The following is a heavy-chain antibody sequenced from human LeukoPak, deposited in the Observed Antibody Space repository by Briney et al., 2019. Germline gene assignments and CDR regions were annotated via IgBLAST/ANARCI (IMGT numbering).Heavy chain of an antibody. CDR2: ISGSGGRT. CDR3: AKAIWPSGWWYYFDS. Sequence: GGSLRLSCAASGFIFSNYAMSWVRQAPGRGLEWVSAISGSGGRTYYTDSVKGRFTISRDKSKNTLNLQMNDLRAEDTAISYCAKAIWPSGWWYYFDSWGQGTLVTVSS. V-gene: IGHV3-23*01. CDR1: GFIFSNYA. D-gene: IGHD6-19*01. J-gene: IGHJ4*02.